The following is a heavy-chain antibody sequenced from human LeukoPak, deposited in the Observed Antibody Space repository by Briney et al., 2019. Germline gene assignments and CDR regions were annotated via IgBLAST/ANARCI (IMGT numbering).Heavy chain of an antibody. J-gene: IGHJ6*02. V-gene: IGHV1-18*01. D-gene: IGHD6-13*01. Sequence: ASVKVSCKASGYTFTSYGISWVRQAPGQGLEWMGWISAYNGNTNYAQKLQGRVTMTTDTSTSTAYMELRSLRSDDTAVNYCARDAHQIAGHYYYGMDVWGQGTTVTVSS. CDR3: ARDAHQIAGHYYYGMDV. CDR2: ISAYNGNT. CDR1: GYTFTSYG.